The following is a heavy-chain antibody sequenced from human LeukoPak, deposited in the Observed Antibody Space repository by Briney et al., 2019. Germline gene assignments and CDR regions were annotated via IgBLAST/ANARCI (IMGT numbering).Heavy chain of an antibody. D-gene: IGHD4-17*01. CDR1: GGSFSGYY. Sequence: SETLSLTCAVYGGSFSGYYWSWVRQPPGKGLEWIGEINHSGSTNYNPSLKSRVTISVDTSKNQFSLKLSSVTAADTAVYYCARVAAEGLRHFDYWGQGTLVTVSS. CDR2: INHSGST. V-gene: IGHV4-34*01. CDR3: ARVAAEGLRHFDY. J-gene: IGHJ4*02.